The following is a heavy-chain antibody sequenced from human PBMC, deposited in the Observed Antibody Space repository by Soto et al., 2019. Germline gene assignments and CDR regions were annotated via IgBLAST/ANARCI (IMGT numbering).Heavy chain of an antibody. CDR1: GLTLTDAW. CDR2: LKSKTNGGTA. V-gene: IGHV3-15*07. J-gene: IGHJ4*02. D-gene: IGHD3-22*01. Sequence: EVQLVESGGGLVKPGESLRLSCTASGLTLTDAWMKWVRQAPGKGLEWVGRLKSKTNGGTADYAAPVRGRFTILRDDSKNMLYLQMNSLKTEDTAVYYCAYYGDSRAVHFDSWGQGTLVTVSS. CDR3: AYYGDSRAVHFDS.